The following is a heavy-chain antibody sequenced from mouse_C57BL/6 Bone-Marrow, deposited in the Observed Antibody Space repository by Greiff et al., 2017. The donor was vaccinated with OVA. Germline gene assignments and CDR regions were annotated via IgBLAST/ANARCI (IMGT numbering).Heavy chain of an antibody. V-gene: IGHV1-20*01. D-gene: IGHD1-1*01. J-gene: IGHJ2*01. CDR2: INPYNGDT. CDR3: ARSHYYGSSYDYFDY. Sequence: VQLQQSGPELVKPGDSVKISCKASGYSFTGYFMNWVMQSHGKSLEWIGRINPYNGDTFYNQKFKGKATLTVDKSSSTAHMELRSLTSEDSAVYYCARSHYYGSSYDYFDYWGQGTTLTVSS. CDR1: GYSFTGYF.